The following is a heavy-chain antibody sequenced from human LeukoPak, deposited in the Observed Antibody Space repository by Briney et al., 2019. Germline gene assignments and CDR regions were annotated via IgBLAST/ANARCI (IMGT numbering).Heavy chain of an antibody. V-gene: IGHV4-59*12. CDR3: ARDSPYDYYYGMDV. CDR2: IYHSGST. J-gene: IGHJ6*02. Sequence: SETLSLTCSVSGGSIGSYHWSWIRQPPGKGLEWIGYIYHSGSTYYNPSLKSRVTISVDRSKNQFSLKLSSVTAADTAVYYCARDSPYDYYYGMDVWGQGTTVTVSS. CDR1: GGSIGSYH.